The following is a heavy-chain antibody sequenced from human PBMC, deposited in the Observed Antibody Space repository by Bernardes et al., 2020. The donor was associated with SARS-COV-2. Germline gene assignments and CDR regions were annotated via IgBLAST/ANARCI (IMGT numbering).Heavy chain of an antibody. CDR1: GYTFTSHG. CDR2: ISGYNGNR. J-gene: IGHJ4*02. Sequence: ASVKVSCKASGYTFTSHGISWVRQAPGQGLEWMGWISGYNGNRKYAQKFQGRVTMTTDTSTSRAYMELMSLRSDDTAVYYCARANSRDIVVMVYDMHYWGQGTLGTVSS. CDR3: ARANSRDIVVMVYDMHY. D-gene: IGHD2-8*01. V-gene: IGHV1-18*01.